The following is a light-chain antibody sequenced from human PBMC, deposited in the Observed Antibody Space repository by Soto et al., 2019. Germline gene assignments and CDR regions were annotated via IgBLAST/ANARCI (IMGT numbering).Light chain of an antibody. V-gene: IGLV2-8*01. CDR2: EVS. Sequence: QSVLTQPPSASGSPGQSVTISCTGTGSDVGGYNSVSWYQHHPGKAPKLMIYEVSKRPSGVPDRFSGSKSGNTASLTVSGLQAEDEADYYCSSYAGSNNGYGFGTGTKVTVL. CDR1: GSDVGGYNS. J-gene: IGLJ1*01. CDR3: SSYAGSNNGYG.